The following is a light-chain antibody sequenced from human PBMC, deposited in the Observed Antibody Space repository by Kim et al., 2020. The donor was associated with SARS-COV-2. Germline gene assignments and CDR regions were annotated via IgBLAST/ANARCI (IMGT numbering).Light chain of an antibody. Sequence: ALGQTVRITCQRDSLRSYYASGYQQKTGQAPVLVIYGKNNRPSGIPDRFSVSSSGNTASLTITGAQAEDEADYYCNSRDSSGNLWVFGGGTQLTVL. V-gene: IGLV3-19*01. CDR2: GKN. CDR3: NSRDSSGNLWV. CDR1: SLRSYY. J-gene: IGLJ3*02.